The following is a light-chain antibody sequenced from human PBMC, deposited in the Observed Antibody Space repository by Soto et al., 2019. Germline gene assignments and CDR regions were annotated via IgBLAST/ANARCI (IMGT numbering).Light chain of an antibody. V-gene: IGLV2-23*01. Sequence: QSALTQPASVSVSPGQSITISCTGTSSDVGNYNLVSWYQQHPGEAPKLLIYEGSKRPSGVSNRFSGSKFGNTASLTISGLQAEDEVDYYCCSYAGDSTWVFGGGTKLTVL. CDR3: CSYAGDSTWV. J-gene: IGLJ3*02. CDR1: SSDVGNYNL. CDR2: EGS.